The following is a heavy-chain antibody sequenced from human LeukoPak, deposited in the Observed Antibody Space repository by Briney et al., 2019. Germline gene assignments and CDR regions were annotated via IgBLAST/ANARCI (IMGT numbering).Heavy chain of an antibody. CDR3: ACRDLTSTWSFP. Sequence: GESPETSRQGLGYSFTNFWIGWVPQIPGKGTGVVGVIYPGDSRIRYNPSFQGQVTISVDKSISTAYLQWVSLKASDTAMYYCACRDLTSTWSFPWGQGTLVTVSS. CDR1: GYSFTNFW. V-gene: IGHV5-51*01. D-gene: IGHD6-13*01. J-gene: IGHJ5*02. CDR2: IYPGDSRI.